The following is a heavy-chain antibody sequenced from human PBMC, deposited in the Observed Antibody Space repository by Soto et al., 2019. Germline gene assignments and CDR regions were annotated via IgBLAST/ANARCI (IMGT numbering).Heavy chain of an antibody. Sequence: GASVKVSCKASGYTFTSYGISWVRQAPGQGLEWMGWISAYNGNTNYAQKLQGRVTMTTDTSTSTAYMELRSLRSDDTAVYYCARDLRWELLLDNWFDPWGQGTLVTVSS. CDR2: ISAYNGNT. CDR1: GYTFTSYG. D-gene: IGHD1-26*01. J-gene: IGHJ5*02. V-gene: IGHV1-18*01. CDR3: ARDLRWELLLDNWFDP.